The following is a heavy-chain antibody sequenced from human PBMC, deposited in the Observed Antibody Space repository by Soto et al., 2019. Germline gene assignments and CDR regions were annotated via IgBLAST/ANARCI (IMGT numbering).Heavy chain of an antibody. D-gene: IGHD3-10*01. J-gene: IGHJ4*02. CDR3: ARLGVWFGELYPVDY. Sequence: SETLSLTCAVYGGSFSGYYWSWIRQPPGKGLEWIGEINHSGSTNYNPSLKSRVTISVDTSKNQFSLKLSSVTAADTAVYYCARLGVWFGELYPVDYWGQGTLVTVSS. V-gene: IGHV4-34*01. CDR1: GGSFSGYY. CDR2: INHSGST.